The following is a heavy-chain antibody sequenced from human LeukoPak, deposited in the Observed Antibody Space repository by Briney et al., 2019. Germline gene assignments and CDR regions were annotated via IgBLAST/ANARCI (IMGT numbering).Heavy chain of an antibody. CDR2: IYSSGST. V-gene: IGHV4-4*07. D-gene: IGHD5-18*01. CDR1: GGSISSYY. J-gene: IGHJ3*02. Sequence: SETLSLTCTVSGGSISSYYWSWIRQPAGKGLEWIGRIYSSGSTNYNPSLKSRLTMSVDTSKNQFSLKLTSVTAADTATYYCARETASQRRAFDIWGQGTMVIVSS. CDR3: ARETASQRRAFDI.